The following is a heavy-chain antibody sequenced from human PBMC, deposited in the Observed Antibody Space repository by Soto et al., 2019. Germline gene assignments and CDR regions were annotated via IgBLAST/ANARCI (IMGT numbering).Heavy chain of an antibody. V-gene: IGHV3-23*01. CDR1: GFPFSAFA. CDR2: IGGSGASI. J-gene: IGHJ6*02. D-gene: IGHD1-26*01. CDR3: AKDRPSGSRPYYYGMDV. Sequence: PGGSLRLSCAASGFPFSAFAMNWVRQAPGKGLQWVSGIGGSGASIFYTDSVKGRFTISRDNSKNTLYLQMNSLRAEDTAVYYCAKDRPSGSRPYYYGMDVWGQGTTVTVSS.